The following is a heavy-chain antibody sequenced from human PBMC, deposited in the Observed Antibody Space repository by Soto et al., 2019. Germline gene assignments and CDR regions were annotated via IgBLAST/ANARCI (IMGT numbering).Heavy chain of an antibody. Sequence: GGSLRLSCAASGFTFSNYAMGWVRQAPGKGLEWVSAISGSGGSTSSSDSVKGRFTISRDNSKNTLYLQMNSLRAEDTAVYYCAKGRITIFGVVTSWGQGTLVTVSS. CDR2: ISGSGGST. D-gene: IGHD3-3*01. V-gene: IGHV3-23*01. CDR3: AKGRITIFGVVTS. CDR1: GFTFSNYA. J-gene: IGHJ5*02.